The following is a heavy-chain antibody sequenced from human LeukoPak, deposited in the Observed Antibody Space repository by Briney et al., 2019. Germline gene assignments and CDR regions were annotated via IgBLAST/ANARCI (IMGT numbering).Heavy chain of an antibody. D-gene: IGHD5-24*01. Sequence: SETLSLTCTVSGGSISSYYWSWIRQPPGKGLEWIGYIYYSGSTNYNPSLKSRVTISVDTSKNQFSLKLSSVTAADTAVYYCAREAVGYKEMATIYWGQGTLVTVSS. CDR2: IYYSGST. CDR3: AREAVGYKEMATIY. CDR1: GGSISSYY. J-gene: IGHJ4*02. V-gene: IGHV4-59*01.